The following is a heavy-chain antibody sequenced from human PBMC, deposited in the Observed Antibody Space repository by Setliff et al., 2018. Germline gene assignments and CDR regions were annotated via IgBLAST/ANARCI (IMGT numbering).Heavy chain of an antibody. Sequence: HGESLKISCKGSGYSFTSDWIGWVRQMPGKGLEWMGIIDPADSDTTYSPSFQGQVTISADKSIGTAYLQWSSLKASDTAIYYCARRGWGSSSGDCYSPKGCYYYYMDVWGKGTTVTVSS. CDR1: GYSFTSDW. D-gene: IGHD2-21*02. CDR3: ARRGWGSSSGDCYSPKGCYYYYMDV. J-gene: IGHJ6*03. V-gene: IGHV5-51*01. CDR2: IDPADSDT.